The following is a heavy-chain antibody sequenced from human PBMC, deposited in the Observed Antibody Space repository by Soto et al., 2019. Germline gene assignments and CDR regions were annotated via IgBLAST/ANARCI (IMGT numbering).Heavy chain of an antibody. V-gene: IGHV3-30-3*01. Sequence: QVQLVESGGGVVQPGRSLRLSCAASGFTFSSYAMHWVRQAPGKGLEWVAVISYDGSNKYYADSVKGRFTISRDNSKNTLYRQMNSLRAEDTAVYYCARDAVYCTNGVCYTSYYGMDVWGQGTTVTVSS. J-gene: IGHJ6*02. D-gene: IGHD2-8*01. CDR1: GFTFSSYA. CDR2: ISYDGSNK. CDR3: ARDAVYCTNGVCYTSYYGMDV.